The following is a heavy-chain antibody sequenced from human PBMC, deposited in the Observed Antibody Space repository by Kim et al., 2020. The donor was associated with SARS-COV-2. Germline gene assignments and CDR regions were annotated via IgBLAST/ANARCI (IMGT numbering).Heavy chain of an antibody. V-gene: IGHV3-21*01. CDR1: GFTFSSYS. Sequence: GGSLRLSCAASGFTFSSYSMNWVRQAPGKGLEWVSSISSSSSYIYYADSVKGRFTISRDNAMNSLYLQMNSLRAEDTAVYYCARARVGAKGYWGQGTLVTVSS. D-gene: IGHD1-26*01. J-gene: IGHJ4*02. CDR2: ISSSSSYI. CDR3: ARARVGAKGY.